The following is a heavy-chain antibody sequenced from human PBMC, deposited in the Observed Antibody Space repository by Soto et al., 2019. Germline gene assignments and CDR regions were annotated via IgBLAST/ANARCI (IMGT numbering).Heavy chain of an antibody. J-gene: IGHJ4*02. CDR3: ARAPNPGIHRPRLVVVVPAATNYFDY. D-gene: IGHD2-2*01. CDR1: GFTFSDYY. Sequence: QVQLVESGGGLVKPGGSLRLSCAASGFTFSDYYMSWIRQAPGKGLEWVSYISSSGSTIYYADSVKGRFTISRDNAKNSLYLQMNSLRAEDTAVYYCARAPNPGIHRPRLVVVVPAATNYFDYWGQGTLVTVSS. CDR2: ISSSGSTI. V-gene: IGHV3-11*01.